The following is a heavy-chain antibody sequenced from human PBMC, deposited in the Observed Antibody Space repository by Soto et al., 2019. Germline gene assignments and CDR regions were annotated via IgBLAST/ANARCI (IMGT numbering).Heavy chain of an antibody. CDR2: IIPIFGTA. Sequence: QVQLVQSGAEVKKPGSSVKVSCKASGDTFSSYAISWVRQAPGQGLEWMGGIIPIFGTANYAQKFQGRVTITADESTSTAYMELSSLRSGDTAVHYCARDSLIAARPGYFDYWGQGTLVTVSS. J-gene: IGHJ4*02. CDR3: ARDSLIAARPGYFDY. CDR1: GDTFSSYA. V-gene: IGHV1-69*01. D-gene: IGHD6-6*01.